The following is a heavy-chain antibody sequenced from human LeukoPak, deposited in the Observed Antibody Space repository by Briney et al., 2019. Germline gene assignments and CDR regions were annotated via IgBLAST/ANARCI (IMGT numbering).Heavy chain of an antibody. V-gene: IGHV4-34*01. CDR2: INHSGST. J-gene: IGHJ4*02. D-gene: IGHD2-2*01. Sequence: SETLSLTCAVYGGSFSGYYWSWIRQPPGKGLEWIGEINHSGSTNYNPPLKSRVTISVDTSKNQFSLKLSSVTAADTAVYYCARVGYCSSTSCYPFDYWGQGTLVTVSS. CDR3: ARVGYCSSTSCYPFDY. CDR1: GGSFSGYY.